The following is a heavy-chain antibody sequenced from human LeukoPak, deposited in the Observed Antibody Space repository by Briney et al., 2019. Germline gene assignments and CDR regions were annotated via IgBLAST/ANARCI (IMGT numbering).Heavy chain of an antibody. V-gene: IGHV1-2*02. CDR2: INPNSGGT. CDR1: GYTFTGYY. D-gene: IGHD1-26*01. Sequence: GASVEVSCKASGYTFTGYYMHWVRQAPGQRLEWMGWINPNSGGTNYGQKLQGRVTMTRDTSISTAYMELSRLRSDDTAVYYCASVSREGYYHYYYMDVWGKGTTVTVSS. CDR3: ASVSREGYYHYYYMDV. J-gene: IGHJ6*03.